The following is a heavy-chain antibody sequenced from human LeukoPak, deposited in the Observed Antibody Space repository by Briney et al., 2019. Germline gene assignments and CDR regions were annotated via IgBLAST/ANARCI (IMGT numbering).Heavy chain of an antibody. J-gene: IGHJ4*02. V-gene: IGHV3-23*01. CDR3: AKGGYYDSSGYFYDLSFDY. CDR1: GFTFNNYA. CDR2: ISGSGTNT. D-gene: IGHD3-22*01. Sequence: GGSLRLSCAASGFTFNNYAMTWVRQAPGKGLEWVSAISGSGTNTDYADSVKGRFTISRDNSKNTLYLQMNNLRAEETAVYYCAKGGYYDSSGYFYDLSFDYWGQGTLVTVSS.